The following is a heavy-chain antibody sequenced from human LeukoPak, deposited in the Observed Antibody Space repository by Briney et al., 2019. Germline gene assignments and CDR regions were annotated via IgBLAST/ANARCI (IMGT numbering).Heavy chain of an antibody. CDR2: INQDESEK. V-gene: IGHV3-7*03. J-gene: IGHJ4*02. D-gene: IGHD2-2*01. CDR1: GFTFSSYW. Sequence: PGGSLRLSCAASGFTFSSYWMSWVRQAPGKGLEWVANINQDESEKYYVDSVKGRFTISRDNAKKSLFLQINSLRAEDTAVYYCARKLAPVFDYWGQGTLVTVSS. CDR3: ARKLAPVFDY.